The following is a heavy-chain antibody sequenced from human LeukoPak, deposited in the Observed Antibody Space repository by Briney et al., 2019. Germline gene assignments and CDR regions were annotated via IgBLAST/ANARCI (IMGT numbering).Heavy chain of an antibody. D-gene: IGHD3-10*01. CDR2: INSDGSST. Sequence: GGSLRLSCAASGFTFSSYWMHWVRQAPGNGLVWVSRINSDGSSTSYADSVKGRFTISRDNAKNTLYLQMNSLRAEDTAVYYCARESEDGDFYGSGSYYILFDYWGQGTLVTVSS. CDR3: ARESEDGDFYGSGSYYILFDY. V-gene: IGHV3-74*01. CDR1: GFTFSSYW. J-gene: IGHJ4*02.